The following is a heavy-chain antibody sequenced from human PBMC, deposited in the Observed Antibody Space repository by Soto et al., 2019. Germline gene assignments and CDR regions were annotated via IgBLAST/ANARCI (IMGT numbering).Heavy chain of an antibody. CDR1: GYSFTSYW. V-gene: IGHV5-51*01. CDR2: IYPGDSNT. CDR3: ARSYSNYRFDY. J-gene: IGHJ4*02. D-gene: IGHD4-4*01. Sequence: PGESLKISCKGSGYSFTSYWIGWVRQMPGKGLEWMGIIYPGDSNTKYNPSFQGQVTISADKSISTVYLQWSSLKASDTAMFYCARSYSNYRFDYWGQGTLVTVSS.